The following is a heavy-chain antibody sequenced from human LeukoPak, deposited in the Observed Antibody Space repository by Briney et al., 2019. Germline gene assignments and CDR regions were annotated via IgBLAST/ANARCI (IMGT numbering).Heavy chain of an antibody. CDR3: AKDSRFGELSYLAEFDY. CDR1: GFTFSSYA. D-gene: IGHD3-10*01. J-gene: IGHJ4*02. Sequence: GGSLRLSCAASGFTFSSYAMSWVRPAPGKGLEWVSAISGSGGSTYYADSVKGRFTISRDNSKNTLYLQMNSLRAEDTAVYYCAKDSRFGELSYLAEFDYWGQGTLVTVSS. V-gene: IGHV3-23*01. CDR2: ISGSGGST.